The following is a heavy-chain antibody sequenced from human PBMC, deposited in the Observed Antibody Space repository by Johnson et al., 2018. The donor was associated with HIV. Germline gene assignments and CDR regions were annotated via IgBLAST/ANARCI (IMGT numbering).Heavy chain of an antibody. CDR1: GFTFSTYG. CDR3: AKVGGRHDYGDYLVSVGI. V-gene: IGHV3-9*01. Sequence: VLLVESGGGVVQPGRSLRLSCAASGFTFSTYGMHCVRQAPGKGLEWVSGISWNSGSIGYADSVKGRFTISRDNAKNSLYLQMNSLRAEDTAVYYCAKVGGRHDYGDYLVSVGIWGQGTMVTVCS. J-gene: IGHJ3*02. D-gene: IGHD4-17*01. CDR2: ISWNSGSI.